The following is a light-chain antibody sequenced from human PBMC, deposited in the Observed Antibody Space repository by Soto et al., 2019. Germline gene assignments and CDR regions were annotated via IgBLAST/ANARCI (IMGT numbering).Light chain of an antibody. V-gene: IGKV3-20*01. J-gene: IGKJ3*01. CDR2: GAS. CDR3: QQYSSSPPGFT. CDR1: QSVNSNY. Sequence: EIVLTQSPGTLSVSPGERVTLSCRASQSVNSNYLAWYQQRPGQAPRLLIFGASYRATGIPDRFSGSGSGTDFTLTISRLEPEDFAVYYCQQYSSSPPGFTFGPGTKVDSK.